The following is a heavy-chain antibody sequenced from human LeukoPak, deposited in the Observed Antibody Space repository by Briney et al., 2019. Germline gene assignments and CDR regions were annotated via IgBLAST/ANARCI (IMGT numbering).Heavy chain of an antibody. Sequence: GGSLRLSCAASGFTFSSYWMSWVRQAPGKGLEWVANIKQDGSEKYYVDSVKGRFTISRDNAKNSLYLQMNSLRAEDTALYYCARGDKQLVFNRNKGGFDPGGQGILVTVSS. CDR3: ARGDKQLVFNRNKGGFDP. V-gene: IGHV3-7*01. J-gene: IGHJ5*02. D-gene: IGHD6-13*01. CDR2: IKQDGSEK. CDR1: GFTFSSYW.